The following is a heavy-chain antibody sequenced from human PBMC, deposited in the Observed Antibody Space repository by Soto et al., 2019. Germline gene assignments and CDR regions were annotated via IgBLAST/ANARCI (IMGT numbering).Heavy chain of an antibody. CDR1: GFTFSSYA. J-gene: IGHJ4*02. D-gene: IGHD3-3*01. CDR3: AKGHFGVVIIHRYYFDY. CDR2: ISGSGGST. Sequence: EVQLLESGGGLVQPGGSLRLSCAASGFTFSSYAMSWVRQAPGKGLEWVSAISGSGGSTYYADSVKGRFTISRDNSKNTLYLQMNSLRAEDTAVYYCAKGHFGVVIIHRYYFDYWGQGTLVTVSS. V-gene: IGHV3-23*01.